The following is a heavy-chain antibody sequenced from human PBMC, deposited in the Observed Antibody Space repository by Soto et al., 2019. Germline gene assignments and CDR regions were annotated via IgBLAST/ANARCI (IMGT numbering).Heavy chain of an antibody. CDR1: GFTFSSYA. CDR3: AKDRTWQQLAQFVY. J-gene: IGHJ4*02. D-gene: IGHD6-13*01. CDR2: ISGSGGST. Sequence: EVQLLESGGGLVQPGGSLRLSCAASGFTFSSYAMSWVRQAPGKGLEWVSAISGSGGSTYYSDSVKGRFTISRDNSKNTLYLQTNSLRAQDKAVYYCAKDRTWQQLAQFVYWGQGSLVTVSS. V-gene: IGHV3-23*01.